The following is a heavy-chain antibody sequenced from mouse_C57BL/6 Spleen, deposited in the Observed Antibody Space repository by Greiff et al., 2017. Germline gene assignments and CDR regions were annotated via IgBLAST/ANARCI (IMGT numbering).Heavy chain of an antibody. J-gene: IGHJ1*03. CDR1: GFSLTSYG. Sequence: QVQLQQSGPGLVQPSQSLSITCTVSGFSLTSYGVHWVRQSPGKGLEWLGVIWSGGSTDYNAAFISRLSISKDNSKSQVFFKMNSLQADDTAIYYCARGEGRYFDVWGTGTTVTVSS. V-gene: IGHV2-2*01. CDR3: ARGEGRYFDV. CDR2: IWSGGST.